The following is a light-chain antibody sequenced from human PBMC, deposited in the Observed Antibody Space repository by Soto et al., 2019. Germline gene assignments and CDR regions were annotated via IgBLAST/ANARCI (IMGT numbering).Light chain of an antibody. CDR3: SSYTRSGVYV. CDR1: SSDVGGHNA. CDR2: DVS. Sequence: QSVLTQPASVSGSPGQSITISCTGTSSDVGGHNAVSWYQQHPGRAPKLMIYDVSNRPSGISNRFSGSKSGSTASLTIFGLQAEDDADYYCSSYTRSGVYVFGAGTKVTVL. J-gene: IGLJ1*01. V-gene: IGLV2-14*01.